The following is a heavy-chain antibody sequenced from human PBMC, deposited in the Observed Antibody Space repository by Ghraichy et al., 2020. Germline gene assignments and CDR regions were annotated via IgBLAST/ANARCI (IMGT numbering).Heavy chain of an antibody. CDR2: ISSSSNYI. CDR1: GFTFSSYS. J-gene: IGHJ4*02. V-gene: IGHV3-21*01. CDR3: ARDFDY. Sequence: GGSLRLSCAASGFTFSSYSMNWVRQAPGKGPEWVSSISSSSNYIYYADSVKGRFTISRDNAKNSLYLQLNSLRAEDTAVYYCARDFDYWGQGTLVTVSS.